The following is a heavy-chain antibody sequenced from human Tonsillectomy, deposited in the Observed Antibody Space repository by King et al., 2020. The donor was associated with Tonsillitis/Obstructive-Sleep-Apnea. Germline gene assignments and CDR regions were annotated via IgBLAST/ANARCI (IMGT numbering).Heavy chain of an antibody. V-gene: IGHV3-30*04. CDR2: ISYDGNNK. D-gene: IGHD3-3*01. CDR3: ARDHDFWRGYYLTSNYGMDV. Sequence: VQLVESGGGVVQPGRSLRLSCAASGFTFSTYAMHWVRQAPGKGLEWVAVISYDGNNKYYADSVKGRFTISRDNSNNTLYLQMNSLRAEDTAVYYCARDHDFWRGYYLTSNYGMDVWGQGTTVTVSS. J-gene: IGHJ6*02. CDR1: GFTFSTYA.